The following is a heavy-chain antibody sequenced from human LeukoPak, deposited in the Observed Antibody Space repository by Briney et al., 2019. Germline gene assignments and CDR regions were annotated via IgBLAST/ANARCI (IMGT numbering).Heavy chain of an antibody. D-gene: IGHD5-18*01. J-gene: IGHJ4*02. V-gene: IGHV4-39*01. CDR3: ARATRGYSYGYTSGICYFDY. Sequence: SETLSLTCTVSGDSISSSSYYWGWIRQPPGKGLEWIGSIFHSGSTYYNPSLKSRVTISVDTSKNQFSLKLTSVTAADTAVYYCARATRGYSYGYTSGICYFDYWGQGTLVTVSS. CDR1: GDSISSSSYY. CDR2: IFHSGST.